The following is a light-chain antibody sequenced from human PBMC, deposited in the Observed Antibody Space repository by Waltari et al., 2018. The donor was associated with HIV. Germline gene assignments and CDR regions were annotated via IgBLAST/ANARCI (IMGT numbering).Light chain of an antibody. CDR3: QQYNNWPTWT. Sequence: EIVTTQSPATLSVSPGERATLSCRASQSVSSNLAWYQQNPGQAPRLLIYGASTRATGIPARFSGSGSGTEFTLTISSLQSEDFAVYYCQQYNNWPTWTFGQGTKVEIK. V-gene: IGKV3-15*01. CDR2: GAS. J-gene: IGKJ1*01. CDR1: QSVSSN.